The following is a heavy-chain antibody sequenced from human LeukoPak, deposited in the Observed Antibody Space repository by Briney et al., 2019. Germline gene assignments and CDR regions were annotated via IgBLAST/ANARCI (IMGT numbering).Heavy chain of an antibody. CDR3: ATDGGYVFDY. D-gene: IGHD5-12*01. Sequence: ASVKVSCKASGYTFTSYYMHWVRQAPGQGLEWMGIINPSGGSTSYAQKFQGRVTMTTDTSTSTAYMELRSLRSDDTAVYYCATDGGYVFDYWGQGTLVTVSS. V-gene: IGHV1-46*01. CDR1: GYTFTSYY. CDR2: INPSGGST. J-gene: IGHJ4*02.